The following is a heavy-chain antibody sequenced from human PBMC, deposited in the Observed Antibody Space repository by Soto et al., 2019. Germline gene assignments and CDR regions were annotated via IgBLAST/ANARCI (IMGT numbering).Heavy chain of an antibody. J-gene: IGHJ3*02. CDR2: IKQDGSEK. CDR3: ASAFGLGIGAFDI. D-gene: IGHD7-27*01. Sequence: GGSLRLSCAASGFTFSSYWMSWVRQAPGKGLEWVANIKQDGSEKYYVDSVKGRFTISRDNAKNSLYLQMNSLRAEATAVYSCASAFGLGIGAFDIWGQGTMVTVSS. CDR1: GFTFSSYW. V-gene: IGHV3-7*03.